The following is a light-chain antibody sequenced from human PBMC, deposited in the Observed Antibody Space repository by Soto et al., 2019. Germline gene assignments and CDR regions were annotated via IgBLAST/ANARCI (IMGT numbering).Light chain of an antibody. J-gene: IGKJ2*01. CDR3: QQYYGTPYT. Sequence: DIVMTQSPDSLAVSLGERATINCKSSQSVLYSSNNKNYLAWYQQKPGQPPKLLIYWASTRESGVPDRFSGSGSGTDFTLTIGSLQAEDVAVYYCQQYYGTPYTFGQGTNLEIK. V-gene: IGKV4-1*01. CDR1: QSVLYSSNNKNY. CDR2: WAS.